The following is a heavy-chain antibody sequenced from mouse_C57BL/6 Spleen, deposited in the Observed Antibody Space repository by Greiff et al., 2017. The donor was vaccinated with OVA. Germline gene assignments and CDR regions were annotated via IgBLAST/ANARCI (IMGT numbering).Heavy chain of an antibody. V-gene: IGHV5-6*01. CDR3: ARQDGKNYAMDY. D-gene: IGHD1-1*01. CDR1: GFTFSSYG. J-gene: IGHJ4*01. Sequence: EVKLVESGGDLVKPGGSLKLSCAASGFTFSSYGMSWVRQTPDKRLEWVATISSGGSYTYYPDSVKGRFTISRDNAKNTLYLKMSSLKSEDTAMYYCARQDGKNYAMDYWGQGTSVTVSS. CDR2: ISSGGSYT.